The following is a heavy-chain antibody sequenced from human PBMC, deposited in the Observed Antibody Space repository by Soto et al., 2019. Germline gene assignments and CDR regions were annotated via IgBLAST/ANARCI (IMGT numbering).Heavy chain of an antibody. CDR3: AREDKGDILVVVAATNLGGDYYYGMDV. CDR1: GGSFSGYY. CDR2: INHSGST. D-gene: IGHD2-15*01. Sequence: SETLSLTCAVYGGSFSGYYWSWIRQPPGKGLEWIGEINHSGSTNYNPSLKSRVTISVDTSKNQFSLKLSSVTAADTAVYYCAREDKGDILVVVAATNLGGDYYYGMDVWGQGTTVTVSS. J-gene: IGHJ6*02. V-gene: IGHV4-34*01.